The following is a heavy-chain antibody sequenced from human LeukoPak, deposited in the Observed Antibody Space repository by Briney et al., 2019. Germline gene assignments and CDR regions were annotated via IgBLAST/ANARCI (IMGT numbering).Heavy chain of an antibody. CDR2: ISSSGSTI. D-gene: IGHD3-10*01. J-gene: IGHJ4*02. CDR1: GFTFSDYY. CDR3: ARDRRVFYGSGSYYY. Sequence: GGSLRLSCAASGFTFSDYYMNWIRRAPGKELEWVSYISSSGSTIYYADSVKGRFTIPRDNAKDSLYLQMNSLRAEDTAVYYCARDRRVFYGSGSYYYWGQATLVTVSS. V-gene: IGHV3-11*01.